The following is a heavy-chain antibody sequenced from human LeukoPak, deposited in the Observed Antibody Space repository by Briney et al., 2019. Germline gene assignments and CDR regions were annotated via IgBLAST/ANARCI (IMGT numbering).Heavy chain of an antibody. V-gene: IGHV1-2*02. D-gene: IGHD1-26*01. J-gene: IGHJ4*02. CDR3: AREISVSGSFSGLDY. Sequence: ASVKVSCKASGYTFSAYYIHRVRQAPGQGLEWLGWISPNSGATSYAQKFQGRVTMARDTSISIAYMELTSLRSDDTAVYYCAREISVSGSFSGLDYWGQGTLVTASS. CDR2: ISPNSGAT. CDR1: GYTFSAYY.